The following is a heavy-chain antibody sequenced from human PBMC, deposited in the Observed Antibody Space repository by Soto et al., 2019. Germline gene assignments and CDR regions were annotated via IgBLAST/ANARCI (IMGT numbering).Heavy chain of an antibody. CDR3: ARVLEHSSSSVGRMSYYYYGMDV. Sequence: SQTLSLTCAISGDSVSSNSAAWNWIRQSPSRGLEWLGRTYYRSKWYNDYAVSVKSRITINPDTSKNQFSLQLNSVTPEDTAVYYCARVLEHSSSSVGRMSYYYYGMDVWGQGTTVTVSS. J-gene: IGHJ6*02. CDR1: GDSVSSNSAA. V-gene: IGHV6-1*01. D-gene: IGHD6-6*01. CDR2: TYYRSKWYN.